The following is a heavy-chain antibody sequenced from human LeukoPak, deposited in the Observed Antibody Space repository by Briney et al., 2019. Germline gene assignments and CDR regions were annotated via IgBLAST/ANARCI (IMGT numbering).Heavy chain of an antibody. V-gene: IGHV3-7*01. Sequence: GGSLRLSCAASGFTFSSYWMSWVRQAPGKGLEWVANIKQDGSEKYYVDSVKGRFTISGDNAKNSLYLQMNSLRAEDTAVYYCARMYYYDSSGYYFDAFDIWGQGTMVTVSS. CDR1: GFTFSSYW. D-gene: IGHD3-22*01. CDR2: IKQDGSEK. CDR3: ARMYYYDSSGYYFDAFDI. J-gene: IGHJ3*02.